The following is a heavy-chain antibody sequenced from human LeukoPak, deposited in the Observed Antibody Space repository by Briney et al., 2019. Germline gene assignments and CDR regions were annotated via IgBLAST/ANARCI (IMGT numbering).Heavy chain of an antibody. J-gene: IGHJ4*02. CDR1: GYTFSGYY. CDR2: INPNSGDT. Sequence: ASVKVSCKASGYTFSGYYIHWVRQAPGQGLEWMGWINPNSGDTHYAQKFQGRVTLTRVTSIGTAYMELSSLTSDVTAVYYCARGGFDYWGQGTLVTVSS. CDR3: ARGGFDY. V-gene: IGHV1-2*02.